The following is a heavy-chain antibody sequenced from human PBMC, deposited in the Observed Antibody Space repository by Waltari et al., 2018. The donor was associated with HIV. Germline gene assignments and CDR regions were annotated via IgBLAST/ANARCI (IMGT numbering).Heavy chain of an antibody. D-gene: IGHD3-22*01. Sequence: QLQLQESGPGLVKPSETLSPTCTVSGGSISSSSYYWGWIRQPPGKGLEWIGSIYYSGSTYYNPSLKSRVTISVDTSKNQFSLKLSSVTAADTAVYYCARALVGVVVVITTFFDYWGQGTLVTVSS. CDR2: IYYSGST. V-gene: IGHV4-39*07. CDR1: GGSISSSSYY. J-gene: IGHJ4*02. CDR3: ARALVGVVVVITTFFDY.